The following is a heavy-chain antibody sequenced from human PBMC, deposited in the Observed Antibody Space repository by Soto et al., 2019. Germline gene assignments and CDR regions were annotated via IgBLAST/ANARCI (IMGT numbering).Heavy chain of an antibody. CDR3: ARSVFA. V-gene: IGHV4-31*03. Sequence: QVQLQESGPGLVKPSQTLSLTCTVSGGSISSGGYYWNWIRQHPGKGLEWIGYIYYIGSTYYNPSLKSRVTMSLDTSKNQSALRLSSVTAADTAVYYCARSVFAWGQGTLVTVSS. CDR1: GGSISSGGYY. J-gene: IGHJ5*02. D-gene: IGHD3-10*02. CDR2: IYYIGST.